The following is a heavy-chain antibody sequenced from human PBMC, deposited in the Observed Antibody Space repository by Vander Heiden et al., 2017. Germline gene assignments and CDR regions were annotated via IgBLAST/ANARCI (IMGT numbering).Heavy chain of an antibody. Sequence: EVQLVESGGGLVQPGGSLRLSCAASGFPFSSYDMHWVRQATGKGLEWVSAIGTAGDTYYPGSVKGRFTISRENAKNSLYLQMNSLRAGDTAVYYCARGVVTADGYYYYGMDVWGQGTTVTVSS. CDR3: ARGVVTADGYYYYGMDV. D-gene: IGHD2-21*02. CDR2: IGTAGDT. J-gene: IGHJ6*02. CDR1: GFPFSSYD. V-gene: IGHV3-13*01.